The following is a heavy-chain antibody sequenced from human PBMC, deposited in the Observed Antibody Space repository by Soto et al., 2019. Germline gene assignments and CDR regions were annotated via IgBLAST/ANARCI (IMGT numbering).Heavy chain of an antibody. Sequence: GGSLRLSCTASGFSFSNHWMYRVRRPPGKGLEWVAYIKQDGSETHYVDSVEGRFTISRDNAKNSLYLQMDSLRDEDTAVYYYATVFTTVAGPLAFDYWGQGTLVTVSS. CDR2: IKQDGSET. CDR1: GFSFSNHW. D-gene: IGHD6-19*01. CDR3: ATVFTTVAGPLAFDY. J-gene: IGHJ4*02. V-gene: IGHV3-7*03.